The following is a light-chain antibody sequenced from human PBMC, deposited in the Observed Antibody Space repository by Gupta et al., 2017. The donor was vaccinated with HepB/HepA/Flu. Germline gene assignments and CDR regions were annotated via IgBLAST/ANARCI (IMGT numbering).Light chain of an antibody. V-gene: IGKV2-28*01. CDR2: LGS. Sequence: DIVLTQFPRSLTVTPGEPASISSRSSTSLLHSNGYNYLDWYLQKPGQSPQLLIYLGSNRASGVPDRFSGSGSGTEFTLKISRVEAEDVGVYYCMQALQTPPTFGQGTRLEIK. J-gene: IGKJ5*01. CDR1: TSLLHSNGYNY. CDR3: MQALQTPPT.